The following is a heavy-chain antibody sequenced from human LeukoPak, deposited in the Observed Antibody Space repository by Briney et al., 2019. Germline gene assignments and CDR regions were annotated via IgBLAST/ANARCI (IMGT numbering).Heavy chain of an antibody. CDR2: ISGSGGDT. CDR1: GFTFSTYP. V-gene: IGHV3-23*01. Sequence: GGSLRLSCAASGFTFSTYPMNWVRQAPGQGLEWVSAISGSGGDTYYADSVKGRFTTSRDNTKSTVYLQMNSLRAEDTAVYYCAKDLCSGSYSFYFYGLDLWGLGTTVTVSS. J-gene: IGHJ6*02. CDR3: AKDLCSGSYSFYFYGLDL. D-gene: IGHD3-10*02.